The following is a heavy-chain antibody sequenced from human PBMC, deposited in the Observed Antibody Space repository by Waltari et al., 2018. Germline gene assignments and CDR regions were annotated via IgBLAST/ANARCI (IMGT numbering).Heavy chain of an antibody. CDR2: IRSKEKGGPT. V-gene: IGHV3-15*01. CDR3: VTPPIFAAHGGFDY. J-gene: IGHJ4*02. D-gene: IGHD3-9*01. CDR1: GFSFGDAW. Sequence: EVVLAESGGGLVKPGGSLRLSCAASGFSFGDAWMSWVRRIPGKGRKGRGRIRSKEKGGPTEYSAAVKDTFVISRDDSEKMLFLEMTNLKIEDTGVYYCVTPPIFAAHGGFDYWGQGALVTVSS.